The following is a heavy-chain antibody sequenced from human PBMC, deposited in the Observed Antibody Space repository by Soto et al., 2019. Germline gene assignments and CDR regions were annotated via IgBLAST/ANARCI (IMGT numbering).Heavy chain of an antibody. CDR2: INVGNGNT. CDR3: ARAPYGGSLDY. Sequence: QVQLVQSGAEVKKPGASVKVSCKASGYTITSYAMHWVRQAPGQRLEWMGWINVGNGNTYYSQKFQGRVTITRDTSASTAYMELSRLRSEDTAVYYCARAPYGGSLDYWGQGILVTVSS. V-gene: IGHV1-3*01. D-gene: IGHD4-17*01. J-gene: IGHJ4*02. CDR1: GYTITSYA.